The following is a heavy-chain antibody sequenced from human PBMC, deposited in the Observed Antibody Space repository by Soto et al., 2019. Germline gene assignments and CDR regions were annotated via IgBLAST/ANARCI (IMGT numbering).Heavy chain of an antibody. CDR3: ARDRRSFDS. Sequence: QVQLVESGGGVVQPGRSLRLCCAASGFTFSSYGMHWVRQAPGKGLEWVAVIWYDGSNKYYADSVKGRFTISRDNSKNTLYLQMNSLRAEDTAVYDCARDRRSFDSWGQGTLVTVSS. CDR2: IWYDGSNK. CDR1: GFTFSSYG. D-gene: IGHD4-17*01. V-gene: IGHV3-33*01. J-gene: IGHJ4*02.